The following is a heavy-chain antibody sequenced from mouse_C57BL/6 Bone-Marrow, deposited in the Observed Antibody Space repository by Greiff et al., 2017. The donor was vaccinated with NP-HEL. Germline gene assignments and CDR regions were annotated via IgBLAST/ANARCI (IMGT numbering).Heavy chain of an antibody. V-gene: IGHV10-1*01. D-gene: IGHD1-1*01. J-gene: IGHJ3*01. CDR1: GFSFNTYA. CDR2: IRSKSNNYAT. CDR3: VRALLRWAY. Sequence: EVKVVESGGGLVQPKGSLKLSCAASGFSFNTYAMNWVRQAPGKGLEWVARIRSKSNNYATYYADSVKDRFTISRDDSESMLYLQMNNLKTEDTAMYYCVRALLRWAYWGQGTLVTVSA.